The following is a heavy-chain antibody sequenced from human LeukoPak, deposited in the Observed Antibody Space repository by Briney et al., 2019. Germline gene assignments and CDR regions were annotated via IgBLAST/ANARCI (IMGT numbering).Heavy chain of an antibody. CDR1: GGSIRSDY. Sequence: PSETLSLTCTVSGGSIRSDYWSWVRQPPGKGLEWIGYIHYSGSTNYNASLRSRVTMSVDMSKNQFSLKLTSVTAADTAVYYCAGLGRKTSVVPPDFDCWGQGTLVTVSS. V-gene: IGHV4-59*01. D-gene: IGHD4-23*01. CDR3: AGLGRKTSVVPPDFDC. J-gene: IGHJ4*02. CDR2: IHYSGST.